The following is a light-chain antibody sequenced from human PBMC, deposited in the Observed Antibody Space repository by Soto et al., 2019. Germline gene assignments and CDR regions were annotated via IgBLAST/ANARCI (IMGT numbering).Light chain of an antibody. CDR2: GAS. Sequence: EMVVTQSPATLSVSPGGRATLSCRASQTVSGNLAWYQQKPGQAPRLLIFGASTRATGIPARFSGSGSGTDFSLSISSLQSEDFAVYYCQQYITWPRTFGQGTKVDIK. J-gene: IGKJ1*01. CDR3: QQYITWPRT. CDR1: QTVSGN. V-gene: IGKV3-15*01.